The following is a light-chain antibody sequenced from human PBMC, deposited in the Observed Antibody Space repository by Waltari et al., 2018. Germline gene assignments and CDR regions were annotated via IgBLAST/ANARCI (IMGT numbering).Light chain of an antibody. CDR1: QGISNH. J-gene: IGKJ5*01. CDR2: TAS. Sequence: DIQLTQSPSFLSASVGDRVTIICRSSQGISNHLAWYQQKGAKAPKLLIHTASTLEGGVPSRFSGSGSGTEFALTISSLQPEDFATYYCQQRNGYPITFGQGTRLEIK. CDR3: QQRNGYPIT. V-gene: IGKV1-9*01.